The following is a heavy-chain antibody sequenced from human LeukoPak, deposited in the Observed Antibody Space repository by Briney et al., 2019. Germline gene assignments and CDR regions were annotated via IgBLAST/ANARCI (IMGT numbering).Heavy chain of an antibody. CDR2: MSRSGSSM. J-gene: IGHJ4*02. V-gene: IGHV3-11*04. Sequence: GGSLRLSCAASGFTLSDYSMTWIRQAPGKGLEWVSYMSRSGSSMYYADSVKGRFTISRGNAKNSVYLQMNSLGAEDTAVYYCARGLIETGTTFDYWGQGTLVTVSS. CDR3: ARGLIETGTTFDY. CDR1: GFTLSDYS. D-gene: IGHD1-7*01.